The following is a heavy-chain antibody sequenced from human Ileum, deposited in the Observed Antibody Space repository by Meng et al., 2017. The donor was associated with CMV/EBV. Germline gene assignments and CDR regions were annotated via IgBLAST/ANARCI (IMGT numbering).Heavy chain of an antibody. D-gene: IGHD3-10*01. CDR2: ISYEGSNK. Sequence: GESLKISCAASGFTFSSYAMHWVRQAPGKGLEWVAFISYEGSNKFYADSVKGRFTISRDNAKNSLYVQMNSLRVEDTAVYYCARDRASRSYGMDVWGQGTTVTVSS. V-gene: IGHV3-30*04. CDR1: GFTFSSYA. CDR3: ARDRASRSYGMDV. J-gene: IGHJ6*02.